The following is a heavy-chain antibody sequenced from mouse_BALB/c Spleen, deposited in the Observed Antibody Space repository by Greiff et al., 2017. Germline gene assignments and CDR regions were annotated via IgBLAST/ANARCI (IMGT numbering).Heavy chain of an antibody. V-gene: IGHV5-6-3*01. CDR1: GFTFSSYG. J-gene: IGHJ4*01. CDR3: SREGYGYYVDYYAMDY. Sequence: EVQLVESGGGLVQPGGSLKLSCAASGFTFSSYGMSWVRQTPDKRLELVATINSNGGSTYYPDSVKVRFTISRDNAKNTLYLQMSSLKSEDTAMYYCSREGYGYYVDYYAMDYWGQGTSVTVSS. CDR2: INSNGGST. D-gene: IGHD2-3*01.